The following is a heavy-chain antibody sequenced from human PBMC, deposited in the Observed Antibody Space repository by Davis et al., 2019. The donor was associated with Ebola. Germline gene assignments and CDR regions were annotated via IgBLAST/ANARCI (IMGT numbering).Heavy chain of an antibody. Sequence: SVKVSCKASGGTFSSYAISWVRQAPGQGLEWMGGIIPIFGTANYAQKFQGRVTITADESTSTAYMELSSLRSEDTAVYYCARPRKLSQGYCSSTSCYRVYYYYGMDVWGQGTTVTVSS. D-gene: IGHD2-2*02. CDR1: GGTFSSYA. J-gene: IGHJ6*02. CDR2: IIPIFGTA. CDR3: ARPRKLSQGYCSSTSCYRVYYYYGMDV. V-gene: IGHV1-69*13.